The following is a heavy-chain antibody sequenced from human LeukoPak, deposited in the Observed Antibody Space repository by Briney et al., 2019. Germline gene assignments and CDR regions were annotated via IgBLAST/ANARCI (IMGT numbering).Heavy chain of an antibody. V-gene: IGHV3-23*01. Sequence: AGGSLRLSSAASGFTFSSYAMSWVRQAPGKGLEWVSAISGSGGSTYYADSVKGRFTISRDNSKNTLYLQMNSLRAEDTAVYYCAKAFKPNYYDSSGYPSDAFDIWGQGTMVTVSS. CDR2: ISGSGGST. CDR3: AKAFKPNYYDSSGYPSDAFDI. J-gene: IGHJ3*02. D-gene: IGHD3-22*01. CDR1: GFTFSSYA.